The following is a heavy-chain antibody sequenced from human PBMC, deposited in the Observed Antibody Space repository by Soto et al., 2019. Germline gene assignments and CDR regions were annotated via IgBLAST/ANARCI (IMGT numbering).Heavy chain of an antibody. CDR2: IHWNDDK. J-gene: IGHJ5*02. CDR1: GFSLGAYGVR. V-gene: IGHV2-5*01. D-gene: IGHD3-22*01. Sequence: SGPTLVNPTQTLTLTCSFSGFSLGAYGVRVILFRQPPGETLEWLALIHWNDDKRYSPYLKSRLTITKDTSKNQVVLTLTNLDPLDTGTYFCAHTKDSSGFLTSWGQGILVTVYS. CDR3: AHTKDSSGFLTS.